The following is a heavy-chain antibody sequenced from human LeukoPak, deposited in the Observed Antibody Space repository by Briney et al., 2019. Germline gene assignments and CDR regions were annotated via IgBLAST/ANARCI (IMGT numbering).Heavy chain of an antibody. CDR2: MNPNSGNT. CDR3: ARAGTTVTTGTDDY. J-gene: IGHJ4*02. Sequence: GASVKVSCKASGYTFTSYDINWVRQATGQGLEWMGWMNPNSGNTGYAQKFQGRVTITTDESTSTAYMELSSLRSEDTAVYYCARAGTTVTTGTDDYWGQGTLVTVSS. V-gene: IGHV1-8*03. CDR1: GYTFTSYD. D-gene: IGHD4-11*01.